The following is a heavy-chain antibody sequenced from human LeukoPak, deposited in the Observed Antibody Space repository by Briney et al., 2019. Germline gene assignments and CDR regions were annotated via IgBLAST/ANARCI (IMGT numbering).Heavy chain of an antibody. CDR2: ISSSSSYI. J-gene: IGHJ4*02. Sequence: GGSLRLSCTASGFTFSSYSMNWVRQAPGKGLEWVSSISSSSSYIYYADSVKGRFTISRDNAKNSLYLQMNSLRAEDTAVYYCARMDTAMVSFYWGQGTLVTVSS. V-gene: IGHV3-21*01. CDR1: GFTFSSYS. CDR3: ARMDTAMVSFY. D-gene: IGHD5-18*01.